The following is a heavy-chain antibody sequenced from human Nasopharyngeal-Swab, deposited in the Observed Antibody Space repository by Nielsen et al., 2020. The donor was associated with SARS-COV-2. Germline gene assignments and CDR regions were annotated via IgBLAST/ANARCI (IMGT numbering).Heavy chain of an antibody. CDR3: AKDSLMYYDILTGYYPQPDYYYYGMDV. V-gene: IGHV3-7*01. D-gene: IGHD3-9*01. J-gene: IGHJ6*02. Sequence: WIRQPPGKGLEWVANIKQDGSEKYYADSVKGRFTISRDNSKNTLYLQMNSLRAEDTAVYYCAKDSLMYYDILTGYYPQPDYYYYGMDVWGQGTTVTVSS. CDR2: IKQDGSEK.